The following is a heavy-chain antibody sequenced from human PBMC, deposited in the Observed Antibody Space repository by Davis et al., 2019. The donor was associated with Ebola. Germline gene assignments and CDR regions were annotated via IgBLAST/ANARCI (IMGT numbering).Heavy chain of an antibody. CDR2: ISSSSSYI. CDR1: GFTFSSYS. CDR3: ARVDSGYDFGYYYYGMDV. Sequence: PGGSLRLSCGASGFTFSSYSMNWVRQAPGKGLEWVSSISSSSSYIYYADSVKGRFTISRDNAKNSLYLQMNSLRAEDTAVYYCARVDSGYDFGYYYYGMDVWGQGTTVTVSS. J-gene: IGHJ6*02. V-gene: IGHV3-21*01. D-gene: IGHD5-12*01.